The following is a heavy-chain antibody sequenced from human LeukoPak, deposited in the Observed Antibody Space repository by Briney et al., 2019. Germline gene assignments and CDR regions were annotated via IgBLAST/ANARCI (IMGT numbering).Heavy chain of an antibody. CDR2: IYYSGST. Sequence: ETLSLTCTVSGGSISSYYWSWIRQPPGKGLEWIGYIYYSGSTNYNPSLESRVTISVDTSKNQFSLKLSSVTAADTAVYYCARAPEWNYFYYYGMDVWGQGTTVTVSS. CDR1: GGSISSYY. J-gene: IGHJ6*02. V-gene: IGHV4-59*01. D-gene: IGHD3-3*01. CDR3: ARAPEWNYFYYYGMDV.